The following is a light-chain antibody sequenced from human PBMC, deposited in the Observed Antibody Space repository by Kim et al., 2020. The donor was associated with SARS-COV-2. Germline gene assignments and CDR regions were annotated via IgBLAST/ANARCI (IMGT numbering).Light chain of an antibody. J-gene: IGKJ1*01. CDR3: QQYSSSPAT. Sequence: SPGERTTLSCRASQGFSSNYLAWYQQKPGQAPRRLIYGASSRATGIPDRFSGSGSGTDFTLTITRLGPEDCAVYYCQQYSSSPATFGQGTKVDIK. V-gene: IGKV3-20*01. CDR2: GAS. CDR1: QGFSSNY.